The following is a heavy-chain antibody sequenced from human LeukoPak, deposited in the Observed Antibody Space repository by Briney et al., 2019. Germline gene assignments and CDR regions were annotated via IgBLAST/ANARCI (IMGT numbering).Heavy chain of an antibody. J-gene: IGHJ6*02. CDR1: GFTLSRYS. D-gene: IGHD2-15*01. Sequence: GGSLRLSCAASGFTLSRYSMSWVRQAPGEGLEWVSSISSSSRYIYYADSVKGRFTISRDNAKNSLYLQMNSLRAEDTAVYYCARVERDCSGGSCDYYYYAMDVWGQGTTVTVSS. CDR2: ISSSSRYI. V-gene: IGHV3-21*01. CDR3: ARVERDCSGGSCDYYYYAMDV.